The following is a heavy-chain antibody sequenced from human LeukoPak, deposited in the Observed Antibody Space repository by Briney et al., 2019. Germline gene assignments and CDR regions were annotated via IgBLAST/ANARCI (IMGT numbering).Heavy chain of an antibody. Sequence: PGGSLRLSCAASGFTFSSYSMNWVRQAPGKGLEWVSYISSSSSTIYYADSVKGRFTISRDNAKNSLYLQMNSLRAEDTAVYYCARDQDYYGSGSYYNEGDAFDIWGQGTMVTVSS. CDR3: ARDQDYYGSGSYYNEGDAFDI. J-gene: IGHJ3*02. D-gene: IGHD3-10*01. CDR2: ISSSSSTI. CDR1: GFTFSSYS. V-gene: IGHV3-48*01.